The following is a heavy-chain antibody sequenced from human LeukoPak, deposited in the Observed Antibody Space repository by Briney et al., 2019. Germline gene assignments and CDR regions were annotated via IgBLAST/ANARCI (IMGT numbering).Heavy chain of an antibody. CDR3: ARGTSRGYSYGYCDY. D-gene: IGHD5-18*01. V-gene: IGHV1-2*02. Sequence: ASVKVSCKASGYTFTGYYMHWVRQAPGQGLEWMGWINPNSGGTNYAQKFQGRVTMTRDTSISTAYMELSRLRSDDTAVYYCARGTSRGYSYGYCDYWGQGTLVTVSS. CDR2: INPNSGGT. J-gene: IGHJ4*02. CDR1: GYTFTGYY.